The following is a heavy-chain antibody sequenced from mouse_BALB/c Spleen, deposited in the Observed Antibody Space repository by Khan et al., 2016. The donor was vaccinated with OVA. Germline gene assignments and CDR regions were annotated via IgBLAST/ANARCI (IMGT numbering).Heavy chain of an antibody. CDR2: IDPAIDNT. CDR3: ASPNWFAY. Sequence: EVQLQESGAELVKPGASVRLSCTASGFNITDTYMHWVKQRPEQGLEWIGRIDPAIDNTKYDPKFQGKATLTADTSSNTAYLHISSLTSEDTAVYYWASPNWFAYWGQGTMVTISA. CDR1: GFNITDTY. J-gene: IGHJ3*01. V-gene: IGHV14-3*02.